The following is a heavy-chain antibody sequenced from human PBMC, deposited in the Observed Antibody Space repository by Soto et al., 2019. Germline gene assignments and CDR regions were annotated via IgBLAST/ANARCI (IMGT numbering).Heavy chain of an antibody. D-gene: IGHD6-13*01. CDR2: ISAYNGNT. CDR1: GYTFTSYG. Sequence: QVQLVQSGAEVKKPGASVKVSCKASGYTFTSYGLSWVRQAPGQGLEWMGWISAYNGNTNYAQKLRGRVTRTTDTTTSTAYLGLRSLRSDDTAVYYRAGVGQIAAAGCGHWGQGTLVTVSS. J-gene: IGHJ4*02. V-gene: IGHV1-18*01. CDR3: AGVGQIAAAGCGH.